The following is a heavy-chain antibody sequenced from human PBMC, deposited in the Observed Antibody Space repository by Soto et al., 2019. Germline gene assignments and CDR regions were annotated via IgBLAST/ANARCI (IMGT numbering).Heavy chain of an antibody. V-gene: IGHV4-4*07. CDR1: GGSISNDY. CDR2: IYTSGST. CDR3: ARHLSGYSYGLYYYYYGMDV. Sequence: PSETLSLTCTVSGGSISNDYWAWIRQPAGKVLEWIGRIYTSGSTNYNPSLKSRVSMSVDTSKRQFSLKLSSVTAADTAMYYCARHLSGYSYGLYYYYYGMDVWGQGTTVNVSS. J-gene: IGHJ6*02. D-gene: IGHD5-18*01.